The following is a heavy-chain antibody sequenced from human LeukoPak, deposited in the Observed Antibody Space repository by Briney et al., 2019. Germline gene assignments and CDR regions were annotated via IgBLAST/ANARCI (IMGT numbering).Heavy chain of an antibody. CDR1: GGSFSGYY. D-gene: IGHD2-2*02. J-gene: IGHJ6*03. V-gene: IGHV4-34*01. CDR2: INHSGST. CDR3: ARVSGYCSSTGCYTNYYYYYMDV. Sequence: KPSETLSLTCAVYGGSFSGYYWSWIRQPPGKGLEWIGEINHSGSTNYNPSLKSRVTISVDTSKNQFSLKLSSVTAADTAVYYCARVSGYCSSTGCYTNYYYYYMDVWGKGTTATVSS.